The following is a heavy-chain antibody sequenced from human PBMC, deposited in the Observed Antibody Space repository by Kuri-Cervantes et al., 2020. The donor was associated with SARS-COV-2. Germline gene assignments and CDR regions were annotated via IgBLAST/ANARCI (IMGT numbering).Heavy chain of an antibody. CDR1: GGSMRRGSDY. J-gene: IGHJ3*02. V-gene: IGHV4-61*09. CDR3: ARGYYYDSSGSHTPYDAFDI. D-gene: IGHD3-22*01. Sequence: SETLSLTCTVSGGSMRRGSDYWSWVRQPAGKALEWLGYIYTTGTTKYNPSLETRVTVLEGPSNNQFSLKLSSVTAADTAVYYCARGYYYDSSGSHTPYDAFDIWGQGTMVTVSS. CDR2: IYTTGTT.